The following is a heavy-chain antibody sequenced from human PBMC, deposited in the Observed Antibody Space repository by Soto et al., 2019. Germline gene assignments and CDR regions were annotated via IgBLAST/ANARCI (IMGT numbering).Heavy chain of an antibody. CDR2: IIPIFGTA. CDR3: XXXXXXXXXXXXXAFDI. CDR1: GGTFSSYA. V-gene: IGHV1-69*01. Sequence: QVQLVQSGAEVKKPGSSVKVSCKASGGTFSSYAISWVRQAPGQGLEWMGGIIPIFGTANYAQKFQGRVTITXEXXTXXXXXXXXXXXXXXXXXXXXXXXXXXXXXXXXXAFDIWGQGTMVTVAS. J-gene: IGHJ3*02.